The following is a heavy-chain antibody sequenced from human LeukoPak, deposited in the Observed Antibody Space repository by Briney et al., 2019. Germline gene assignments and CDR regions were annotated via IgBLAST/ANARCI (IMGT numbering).Heavy chain of an antibody. Sequence: PSETLSLTCTVSGGSISSSGYYWGWIRQPPGKGLEWIGSIYYSGSTYYNPSLKSRVTISVDTSKNQFSLKLSSVTAADTALYYCAVGTSGVVINYYGMDVWGQGTTVTVPS. D-gene: IGHD3-3*01. V-gene: IGHV4-39*01. CDR1: GGSISSSGYY. J-gene: IGHJ6*02. CDR3: AVGTSGVVINYYGMDV. CDR2: IYYSGST.